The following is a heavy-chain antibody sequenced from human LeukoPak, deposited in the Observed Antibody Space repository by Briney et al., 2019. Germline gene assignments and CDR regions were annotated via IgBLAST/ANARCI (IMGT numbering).Heavy chain of an antibody. CDR3: AKVFGDFWSGYYPYYYMDV. V-gene: IGHV3-30*18. CDR2: ISYDGSNK. D-gene: IGHD3-3*01. CDR1: GFTFSDSG. Sequence: GGSLRLSCAASGFTFSDSGMHWVRQAPGKGLEWVAVISYDGSNKYYADSVKGRFTISRDNSKNTLYLQMNSLRAEDTAVYYCAKVFGDFWSGYYPYYYMDVWGKGTTVTVSS. J-gene: IGHJ6*03.